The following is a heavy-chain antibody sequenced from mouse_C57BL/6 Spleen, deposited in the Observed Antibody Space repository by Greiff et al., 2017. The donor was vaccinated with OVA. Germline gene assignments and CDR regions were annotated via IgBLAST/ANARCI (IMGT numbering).Heavy chain of an antibody. Sequence: EVKLMESGAELVRPGASVKLSCTASGFNIKDDYMHWVKQRPEQGLEWIGWIDPENGDTEYASKFQGKATITADTSSNTAYLQLSSLTSEDTAVYYCTTGGNYPFDYWGQGTTLTVSS. D-gene: IGHD2-1*01. CDR2: IDPENGDT. V-gene: IGHV14-4*01. CDR1: GFNIKDDY. CDR3: TTGGNYPFDY. J-gene: IGHJ2*01.